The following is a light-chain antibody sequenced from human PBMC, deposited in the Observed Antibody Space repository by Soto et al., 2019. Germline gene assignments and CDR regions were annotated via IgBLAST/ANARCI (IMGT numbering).Light chain of an antibody. J-gene: IGKJ1*01. CDR1: QTIGAN. Sequence: DIQMTQSPSSLSASVGDRVTITCRASQTIGANLNWYRQKPGKAPTLLIYAASTLQSGVPSRFSGSGSETEFILTISSLQSEDSATYYCQHYNTWPWTFGQGTKVDIK. V-gene: IGKV1-39*01. CDR3: QHYNTWPWT. CDR2: AAS.